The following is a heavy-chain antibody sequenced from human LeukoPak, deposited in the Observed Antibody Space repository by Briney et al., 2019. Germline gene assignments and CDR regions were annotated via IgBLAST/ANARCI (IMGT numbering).Heavy chain of an antibody. V-gene: IGHV1-18*01. CDR1: GYTFTSYG. Sequence: ASVKVSCKASGYTFTSYGISWVRQAPGQGLEWMGWISAYNGDTNYAQKLQGRVTMTTDTSTSTAYMELRSLRSDDTAVYYCARARAFGGVIANFDYWGQGTLVTVSS. J-gene: IGHJ4*02. D-gene: IGHD3-16*02. CDR2: ISAYNGDT. CDR3: ARARAFGGVIANFDY.